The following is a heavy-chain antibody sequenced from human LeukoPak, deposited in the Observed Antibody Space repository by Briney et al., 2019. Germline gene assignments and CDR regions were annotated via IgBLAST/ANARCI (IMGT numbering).Heavy chain of an antibody. V-gene: IGHV3-33*01. CDR3: ARELQWLADYYGMDV. Sequence: RAGGSLRLSCAASGFTFSSYGMHWVRRAPGKGLEWVAVIWYDGSNKYYADSVKGRFTISRDNSKNTLYLQMNSLRAEDTAVYYCARELQWLADYYGMDVWGQGTTVTVSS. CDR2: IWYDGSNK. J-gene: IGHJ6*02. CDR1: GFTFSSYG. D-gene: IGHD6-19*01.